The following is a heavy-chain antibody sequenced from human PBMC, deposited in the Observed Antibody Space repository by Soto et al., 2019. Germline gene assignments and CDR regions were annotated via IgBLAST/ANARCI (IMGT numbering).Heavy chain of an antibody. CDR1: GGSISSGDSF. CDR2: IYDSGYT. V-gene: IGHV4-30-4*01. CDR3: AADRGNSSNWQLDF. J-gene: IGHJ4*02. Sequence: QVQLQESGPGLVKPSQTLSLTCTVSGGSISSGDSFWNWIRQSPGKGLEWIGYIYDSGYTFYNPPLKSRVSMSVATSKTQFSLKLTSVTAADTAVYYCAADRGNSSNWQLDFWGQGKLVHVSS. D-gene: IGHD6-13*01.